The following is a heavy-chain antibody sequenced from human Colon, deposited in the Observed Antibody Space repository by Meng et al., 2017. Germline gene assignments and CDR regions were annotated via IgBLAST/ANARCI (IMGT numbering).Heavy chain of an antibody. CDR3: ARGRGSYSSIDF. D-gene: IGHD1-26*01. CDR1: GGSVSCPIYY. V-gene: IGHV4-61*03. Sequence: SEIMFPTSTLSGGSVSCPIYYWRRIRQPPGKGLGWIGYVYYTGSDNYNPSLKSRVTISVDTYKNHFSLNLTSVTDADTDVYYCARGRGSYSSIDFWGQGTLVTVFS. CDR2: VYYTGSD. J-gene: IGHJ4*02.